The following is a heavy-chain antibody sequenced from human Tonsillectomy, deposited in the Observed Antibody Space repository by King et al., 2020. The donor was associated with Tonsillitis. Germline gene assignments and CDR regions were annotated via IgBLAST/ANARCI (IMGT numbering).Heavy chain of an antibody. CDR2: ISSYNGDT. J-gene: IGHJ5*02. CDR1: GYTFTKYG. CDR3: ASEIGAGSYGWSDP. D-gene: IGHD1-26*01. V-gene: IGHV1-18*01. Sequence: QLVQSGTEVKQPGASVKVSCKASGYTFTKYGISWVRQAPGQGLEWMGWISSYNGDTNYAQKFQGRVIMTTDTSTSTAHMELRRLRSDDTAVYYCASEIGAGSYGWSDPWGQGTLVIVSS.